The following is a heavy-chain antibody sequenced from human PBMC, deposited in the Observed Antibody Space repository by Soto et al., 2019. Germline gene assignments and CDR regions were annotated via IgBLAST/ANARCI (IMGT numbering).Heavy chain of an antibody. CDR2: IYHSGST. CDR1: GGSISSGGYS. Sequence: SETLSLTCAVSGGSISSGGYSWSWIRQPPGKGLEWIGYIYHSGSTYYNPSLKSRVTISVDRSKNQFSLKLSSVTAADTAVYYCASYYDFWSGNWFDPRGQGTLVTVSS. D-gene: IGHD3-3*01. V-gene: IGHV4-30-2*01. CDR3: ASYYDFWSGNWFDP. J-gene: IGHJ5*02.